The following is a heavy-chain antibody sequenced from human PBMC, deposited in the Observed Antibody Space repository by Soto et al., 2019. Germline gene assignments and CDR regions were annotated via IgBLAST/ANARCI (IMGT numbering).Heavy chain of an antibody. Sequence: SLRLSCASSGFTFSNALMSWVRQAPGKGLEWVGRIKSKTDGGTTDYAAPVKGRFTISRDDSKNTLYLQMNSLKTEDTAVYYCTTSSGWYSEYFQHWGQGTLVTVSS. J-gene: IGHJ1*01. D-gene: IGHD6-19*01. V-gene: IGHV3-15*01. CDR3: TTSSGWYSEYFQH. CDR1: GFTFSNAL. CDR2: IKSKTDGGTT.